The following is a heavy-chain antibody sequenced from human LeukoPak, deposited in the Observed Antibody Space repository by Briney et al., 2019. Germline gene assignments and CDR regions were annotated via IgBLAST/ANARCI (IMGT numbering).Heavy chain of an antibody. D-gene: IGHD6-25*01. V-gene: IGHV1-2*02. CDR1: GYTFTGYH. CDR2: INPNSGGT. CDR3: ARDFGPAAYVDY. J-gene: IGHJ4*02. Sequence: ASVEVSCKASGYTFTGYHMHWVRQAPGQGLEWMGWINPNSGGTNYAQKFQGRVTMTRDTSISTAYMELSRLRSDDTAVYYCARDFGPAAYVDYWGQGTLVTVSS.